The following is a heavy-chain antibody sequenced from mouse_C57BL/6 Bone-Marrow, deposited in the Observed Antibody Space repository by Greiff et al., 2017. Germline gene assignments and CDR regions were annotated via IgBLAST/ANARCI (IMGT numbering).Heavy chain of an antibody. J-gene: IGHJ2*01. D-gene: IGHD3-2*02. Sequence: EVKLEESGEGLVKPGGSLKLSCAASGFTFSSYAMSWVRQTPEKRLEWVAYISSGGDYIYYADTVKGRFTISRDNARNTLYLQMSSLKSEDTAMYYCTRREGDSSGYYYFDYWGQGTTLTVSS. CDR1: GFTFSSYA. CDR3: TRREGDSSGYYYFDY. V-gene: IGHV5-9-1*02. CDR2: ISSGGDYI.